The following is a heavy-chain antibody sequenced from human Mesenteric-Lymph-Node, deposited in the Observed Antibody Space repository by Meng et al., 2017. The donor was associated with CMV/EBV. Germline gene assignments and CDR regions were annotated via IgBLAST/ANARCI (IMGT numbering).Heavy chain of an antibody. J-gene: IGHJ6*02. Sequence: KVSCKGSGYSFTNFWIGWVRQVPGKGLEWMGVIHGGDSDTMYTPSFQGHVAFSVDKSISTAYLQWSSLKASDTAMYYCARTGGDCSSTSCYNTDVWGQGTTVTVSS. V-gene: IGHV5-51*01. CDR3: ARTGGDCSSTSCYNTDV. CDR2: IHGGDSDT. CDR1: GYSFTNFW. D-gene: IGHD2-2*02.